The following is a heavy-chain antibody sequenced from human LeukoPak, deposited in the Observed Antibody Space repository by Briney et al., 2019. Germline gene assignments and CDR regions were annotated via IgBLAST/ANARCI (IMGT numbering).Heavy chain of an antibody. CDR1: GFTFSSYD. J-gene: IGHJ4*02. Sequence: GGSLRLSCAASGFTFSSYDMHWVRHATGKGLEWVSAIGTAGGPYYPGSVKGRFTISRENAKNSLYLQMNSLRAGDTAVYYCARALGSNGDYYFDYWGQGTLVTVSS. CDR2: IGTAGGP. D-gene: IGHD4-17*01. V-gene: IGHV3-13*05. CDR3: ARALGSNGDYYFDY.